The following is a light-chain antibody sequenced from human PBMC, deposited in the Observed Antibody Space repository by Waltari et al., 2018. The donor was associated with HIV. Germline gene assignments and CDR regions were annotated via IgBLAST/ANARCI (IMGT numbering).Light chain of an antibody. V-gene: IGLV1-47*01. CDR1: SSNIGNNY. J-gene: IGLJ1*01. CDR3: AGWDDSPSVYYV. Sequence: QSVMTQPPSASGTPGQRVNISCSGSSSNIGNNYVYWYQQIPGTAPKLLIYRNDQRPSGVPDRFSGSKSGTSASLAISGLRSEDEADYYCAGWDDSPSVYYVFGTGTTVTVL. CDR2: RND.